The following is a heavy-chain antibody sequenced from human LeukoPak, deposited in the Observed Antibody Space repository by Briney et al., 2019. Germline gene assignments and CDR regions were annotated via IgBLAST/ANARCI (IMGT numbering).Heavy chain of an antibody. CDR1: GFTFSSYS. D-gene: IGHD5-18*01. CDR2: ISSSSSYI. J-gene: IGHJ4*02. CDR3: ARADRGYSYGEGDYFDY. V-gene: IGHV3-21*01. Sequence: KPGGSLTLSCAASGFTFSSYSVNWVRQAPGKGREWVASISSSSSYIYYADSVKGRFTISRDNAKNSLYLQMNGLRAEDTAVYYCARADRGYSYGEGDYFDYWGQGTLVTVSS.